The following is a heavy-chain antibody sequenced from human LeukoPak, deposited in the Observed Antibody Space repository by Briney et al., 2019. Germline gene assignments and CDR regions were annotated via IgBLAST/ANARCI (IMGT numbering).Heavy chain of an antibody. V-gene: IGHV3-21*01. Sequence: PGGSLRLSCAASGFTFSSYSMNWVRQAPGKGLEWVSSISSSSSYIYYADSVKGRFTISRDNAKNSLYLQMNSLRAEDTAVYYCARGIVAYYYGSGSYYPRDYYYYGMDVWGKGTTVTVSS. CDR3: ARGIVAYYYGSGSYYPRDYYYYGMDV. D-gene: IGHD3-10*01. CDR2: ISSSSSYI. CDR1: GFTFSSYS. J-gene: IGHJ6*04.